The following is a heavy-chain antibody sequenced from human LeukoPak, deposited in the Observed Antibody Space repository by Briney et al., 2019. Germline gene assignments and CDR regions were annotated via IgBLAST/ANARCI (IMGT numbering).Heavy chain of an antibody. CDR1: GGTFSSYA. CDR2: IIPIFGTA. V-gene: IGHV1-69*05. J-gene: IGHJ4*02. CDR3: ALWKYDYVWGSYPQGDY. Sequence: SVKVSCKASGGTFSSYAISWVRQAPGQGLEWMGRIIPIFGTASYAQKFQGRVTITTDESTSTAYMELSSLRSEDTAVYYCALWKYDYVWGSYPQGDYWGQGTLVTVSS. D-gene: IGHD3-16*02.